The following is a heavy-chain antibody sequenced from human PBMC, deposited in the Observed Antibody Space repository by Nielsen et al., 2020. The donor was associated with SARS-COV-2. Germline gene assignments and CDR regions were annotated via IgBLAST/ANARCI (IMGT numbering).Heavy chain of an antibody. D-gene: IGHD4-23*01. V-gene: IGHV3-7*03. CDR1: GFTFSSHW. J-gene: IGHJ4*02. CDR3: ARALRAVGFFFDY. Sequence: GESLKISCAASGFTFSSHWMSWVRQAPGKGLEWVANIKQDGSEKYYVDSVKGRFTISRDNAKNSLYLQMNSLRAEDTAVYYCARALRAVGFFFDYWGQGTLVTVSS. CDR2: IKQDGSEK.